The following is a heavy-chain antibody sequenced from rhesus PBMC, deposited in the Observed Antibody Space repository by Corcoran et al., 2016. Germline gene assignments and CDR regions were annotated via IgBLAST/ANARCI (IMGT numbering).Heavy chain of an antibody. D-gene: IGHD3-28*01. CDR3: ARAGMIVVISFDY. Sequence: VQLQESGPGLVKPSETLSLTCAVSGGSIRSGYYYWSWLRQPPGKGLEWIGYITYSGSTSYNPSLKSRVTSSRDTSKNQFSLKLSSMTAADTAVYYCARAGMIVVISFDYWGQGVLVTVSS. CDR2: ITYSGST. J-gene: IGHJ4*01. V-gene: IGHV4-122*02. CDR1: GGSIRSGYYY.